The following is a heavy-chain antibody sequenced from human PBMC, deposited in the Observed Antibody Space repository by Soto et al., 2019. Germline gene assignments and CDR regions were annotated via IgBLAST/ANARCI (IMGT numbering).Heavy chain of an antibody. D-gene: IGHD6-25*01. Sequence: GSLRLSCGASGFNFSNYNMNWVRQAPGQGLEWVSSISETSSYIYYAASVKGRFTISRDNAKNSVYLQMNSLRAEDTGVYYCVRLGEDSSDWEEHSWFDPWGQGTPV. V-gene: IGHV3-21*03. CDR3: VRLGEDSSDWEEHSWFDP. J-gene: IGHJ5*02. CDR2: ISETSSYI. CDR1: GFNFSNYN.